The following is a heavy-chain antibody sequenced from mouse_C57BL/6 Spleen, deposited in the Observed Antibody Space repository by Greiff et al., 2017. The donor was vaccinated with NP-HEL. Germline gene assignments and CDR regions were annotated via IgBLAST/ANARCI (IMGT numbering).Heavy chain of an antibody. CDR3: ARREYYTGSSYGCFDV. CDR1: GYTFTTYP. V-gene: IGHV1-47*01. D-gene: IGHD1-1*01. J-gene: IGHJ1*03. Sequence: VQLQESGAELVKPGASVKMSCKASGYTFTTYPIAWMKQNHGKSLEWIGNFHPYNDDTKYNEKFKGKATLTVEKSSSTVYLKISRLTSDDSAVYYCARREYYTGSSYGCFDVWGTGTTVTVSS. CDR2: FHPYNDDT.